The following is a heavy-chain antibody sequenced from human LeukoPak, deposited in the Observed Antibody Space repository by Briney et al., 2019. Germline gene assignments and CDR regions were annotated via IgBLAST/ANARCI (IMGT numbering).Heavy chain of an antibody. CDR1: GFSFNTFA. D-gene: IGHD6-13*01. CDR2: ISGSGDST. CDR3: AKTRPLDSSSWSHGDY. J-gene: IGHJ4*02. V-gene: IGHV3-23*01. Sequence: GGSLRPSCVASGFSFNTFALTWVRQAPGKGLEWVSAISGSGDSTYYGDSVKGRFTISRDNSKNTLYLQMNSLRAEDTAVYYCAKTRPLDSSSWSHGDYWGQGTLVTVSS.